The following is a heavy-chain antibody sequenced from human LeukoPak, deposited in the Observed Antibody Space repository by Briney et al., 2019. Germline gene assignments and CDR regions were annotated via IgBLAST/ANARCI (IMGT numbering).Heavy chain of an antibody. CDR3: ALSNAGSYGYIYYYGMDV. D-gene: IGHD5-18*01. Sequence: SETLSLTCTVSGGSISSYYWSWIRQPPGKGLEWIGYIYYSGSTNYNPSLKSRVTISVDTSKNQFSLKLSSVTAADTAVYYCALSNAGSYGYIYYYGMDVWGQGTTVTVSS. CDR1: GGSISSYY. CDR2: IYYSGST. J-gene: IGHJ6*02. V-gene: IGHV4-59*01.